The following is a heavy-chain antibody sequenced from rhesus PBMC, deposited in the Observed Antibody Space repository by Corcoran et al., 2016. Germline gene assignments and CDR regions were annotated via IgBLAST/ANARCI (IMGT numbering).Heavy chain of an antibody. CDR1: GFTFSDYY. D-gene: IGHD2-2*01. Sequence: EVRLVESGGGLVQPGGSLGLSCAASGFTFSDYYMTWVRQAPGKGPEWVGFIRNKANGGTTEYAASVKGRFTISRDDSKSIASLQMNSLKTEDTAVYYCARGYGTSTTCYSGPRDYWGQGVLVTVSS. CDR2: IRNKANGGTT. V-gene: IGHV3-116*02. J-gene: IGHJ4*01. CDR3: ARGYGTSTTCYSGPRDY.